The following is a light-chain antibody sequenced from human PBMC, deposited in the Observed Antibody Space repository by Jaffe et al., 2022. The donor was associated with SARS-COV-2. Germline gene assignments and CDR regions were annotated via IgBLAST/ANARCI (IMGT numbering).Light chain of an antibody. Sequence: DIVMTQSPLSLPVTPGEPASISCRSSQSLLHSNGYNYLDWYLQKPGQSPQLLIYLGSNRASGVPDRFSGSGSGTDFTLKISRVEAEDVGVYYCMQADAITFGPGTKVDIK. J-gene: IGKJ3*01. CDR1: QSLLHSNGYNY. CDR3: MQADAIT. V-gene: IGKV2-28*01. CDR2: LGS.